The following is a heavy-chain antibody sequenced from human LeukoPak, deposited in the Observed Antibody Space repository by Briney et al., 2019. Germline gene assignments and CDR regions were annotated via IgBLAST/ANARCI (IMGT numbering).Heavy chain of an antibody. Sequence: SETLFLTCAVYGASFSGYYWSWIRQPPGKGLEWIGEINHSGTTNYNPSFRSRVTVSLDTSKKQFSLILSSLTAADTAVYYCASSRVYYDSSGWTYHMDVWGQGTTVTVSS. CDR2: INHSGTT. J-gene: IGHJ6*02. V-gene: IGHV4-34*01. D-gene: IGHD3-22*01. CDR3: ASSRVYYDSSGWTYHMDV. CDR1: GASFSGYY.